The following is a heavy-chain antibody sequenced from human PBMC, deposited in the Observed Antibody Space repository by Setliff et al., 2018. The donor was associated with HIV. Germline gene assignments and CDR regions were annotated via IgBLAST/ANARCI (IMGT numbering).Heavy chain of an antibody. D-gene: IGHD7-27*01. Sequence: SETLSLTCTLFGGSISTVTYYWAWIRQPPGKGLEWIGRIYTSGSTNYNPSLKSRLSMSIDTSKNHFSLRLTSVTAADTAVYYCARDLPELTGRSFDPWGQGIQVTVS. CDR1: GGSISTVTYY. CDR2: IYTSGST. J-gene: IGHJ5*02. CDR3: ARDLPELTGRSFDP. V-gene: IGHV4-61*02.